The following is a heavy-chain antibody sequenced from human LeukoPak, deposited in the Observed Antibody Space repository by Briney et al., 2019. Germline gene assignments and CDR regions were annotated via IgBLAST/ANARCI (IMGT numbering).Heavy chain of an antibody. CDR3: ARAYSSGWSYFDY. CDR2: ISGSGGST. CDR1: GFTFSTYA. J-gene: IGHJ4*02. D-gene: IGHD6-13*01. V-gene: IGHV3-23*01. Sequence: GGSLRLSCAASGFTFSTYAMNWVRQAPGMGLEWVSAISGSGGSTYYADSVRGRFTISRDNSKNTLYLHMNSLRAEDTAVYSCARAYSSGWSYFDYWGQGTLVTVSS.